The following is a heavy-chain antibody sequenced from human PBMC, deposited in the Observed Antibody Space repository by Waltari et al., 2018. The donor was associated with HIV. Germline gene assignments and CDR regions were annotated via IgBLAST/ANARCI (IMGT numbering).Heavy chain of an antibody. D-gene: IGHD6-19*01. CDR1: GGSLSGYY. CDR3: ARPHSSGWSPFDY. V-gene: IGHV4-34*01. CDR2: INHSGST. J-gene: IGHJ4*02. Sequence: QVQLQQWGAGLLKPSETLSLTCAVYGGSLSGYYWSWIRQPPGKGLEWIGEINHSGSTNYNPSLKSRVTISVDTSKNQFSLKLSSVTAADTAVYYCARPHSSGWSPFDYWGQGTLVTVSS.